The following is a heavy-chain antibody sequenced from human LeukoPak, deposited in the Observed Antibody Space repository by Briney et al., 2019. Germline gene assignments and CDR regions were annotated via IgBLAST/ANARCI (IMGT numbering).Heavy chain of an antibody. V-gene: IGHV3-7*01. CDR3: AISSSPTSFDY. D-gene: IGHD2-2*01. Sequence: GGSLRLSCAASGFTFSSYWMSWVRQAPGKGLEWVANIKQDGSEKYYVDSGKGRFTISRDNAKNSLYLQMNSLRAAGTAVYYCAISSSPTSFDYWGQGTLVTLSS. J-gene: IGHJ4*02. CDR1: GFTFSSYW. CDR2: IKQDGSEK.